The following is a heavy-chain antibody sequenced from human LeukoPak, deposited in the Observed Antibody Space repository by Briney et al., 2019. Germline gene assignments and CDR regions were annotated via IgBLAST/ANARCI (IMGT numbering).Heavy chain of an antibody. J-gene: IGHJ4*02. V-gene: IGHV4-39*07. Sequence: SETLSLTCTVSGGSISSSSYYWGWIRQPPGKGLEWIGSIYYSGSTYYNPSLKSRVTISVDTSKNQFSLKLSSVTAADTAVYYCARAYPLSGSCSSFFDYWGQGTLVTVSS. CDR3: ARAYPLSGSCSSFFDY. CDR2: IYYSGST. D-gene: IGHD1-26*01. CDR1: GGSISSSSYY.